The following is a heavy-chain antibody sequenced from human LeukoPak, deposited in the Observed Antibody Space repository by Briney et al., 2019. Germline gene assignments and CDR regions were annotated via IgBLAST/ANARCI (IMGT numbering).Heavy chain of an antibody. J-gene: IGHJ6*03. D-gene: IGHD5-18*01. CDR3: ATNNSYGYYYSYMDV. CDR1: GYSISSGYY. Sequence: SETLSLTCTVSGYSISSGYYWGWIRQPPGKGLEWIGSIYHSGSTYYNPSLKSRVTISVDTSKNQFSLKLSSVTAAHTAVYYCATNNSYGYYYSYMDVWGKGTTVTVSS. CDR2: IYHSGST. V-gene: IGHV4-38-2*02.